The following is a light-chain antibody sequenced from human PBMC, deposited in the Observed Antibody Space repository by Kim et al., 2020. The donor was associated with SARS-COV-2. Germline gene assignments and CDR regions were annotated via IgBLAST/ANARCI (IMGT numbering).Light chain of an antibody. V-gene: IGLV2-8*01. CDR3: SSYAGGNTWV. CDR1: SSDVGGYNY. Sequence: GHSVPISCTGTSSDVGGYNYVSWSQHHPGKAPKLMIYEVTKRPSGVPDRFSGSKSGNTASLTVSGLQAEDEADYYCSSYAGGNTWVFGGGTQLTVL. J-gene: IGLJ3*02. CDR2: EVT.